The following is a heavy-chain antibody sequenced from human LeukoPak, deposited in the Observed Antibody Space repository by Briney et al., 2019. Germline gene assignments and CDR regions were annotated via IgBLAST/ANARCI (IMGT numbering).Heavy chain of an antibody. D-gene: IGHD3-10*01. CDR2: IIPIFGTA. CDR3: ARDKDRGSGSERAFDI. V-gene: IGHV1-69*13. J-gene: IGHJ3*02. Sequence: SVKVSCKASGGTFSSYAISWVRQAPGQGLEWMGGIIPIFGTANYAQKFQGRVTITADESTSTAYMELSRLRSDDTAVYYCARDKDRGSGSERAFDIWGQGTMVTVSS. CDR1: GGTFSSYA.